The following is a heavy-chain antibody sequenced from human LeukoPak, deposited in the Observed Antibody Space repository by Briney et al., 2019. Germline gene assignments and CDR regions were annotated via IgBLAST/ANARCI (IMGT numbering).Heavy chain of an antibody. CDR3: ARLGYCSSTSCYRIDY. J-gene: IGHJ4*02. CDR2: IYHSGSS. V-gene: IGHV4-38-2*02. D-gene: IGHD2-2*02. CDR1: GYSISSGYY. Sequence: SETLSLTCIVSGYSISSGYYWGWIRQPPGKGLEWIGSIYHSGSSLYNPSLKSRVTISVDTSKNQFSLKLSSVTAADTAVYYCARLGYCSSTSCYRIDYWGQGTLVTVSS.